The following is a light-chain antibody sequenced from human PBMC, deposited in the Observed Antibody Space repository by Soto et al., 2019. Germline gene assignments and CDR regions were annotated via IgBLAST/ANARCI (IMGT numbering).Light chain of an antibody. CDR3: QQYYNVPLT. Sequence: DTEMTQSPDSLAASLGERATINCKSSRTLLSTSNNQNFLAWYQHKPGQPPKLLFYWASTRASGVPGRFIAGGSGTDFTLTISRLQAEDVALYYCQQYYNVPLTFGRGTKVEI. J-gene: IGKJ4*01. CDR2: WAS. CDR1: RTLLSTSNNQNF. V-gene: IGKV4-1*01.